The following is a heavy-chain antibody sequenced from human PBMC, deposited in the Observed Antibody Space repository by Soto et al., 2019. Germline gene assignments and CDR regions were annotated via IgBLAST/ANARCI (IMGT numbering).Heavy chain of an antibody. CDR3: TTEDYYGSGFDAFEI. CDR1: GFTFSNAW. D-gene: IGHD3-10*01. CDR2: IKSKTDGGTT. J-gene: IGHJ3*02. Sequence: LRLSCAASGFTFSNAWMSWVRQAPGKGLEWVGRIKSKTDGGTTDYAAPVKGRFTISRDDSKNTLYLQMNSLKTEDTAVYYCTTEDYYGSGFDAFEIWGQGTMVTVSS. V-gene: IGHV3-15*01.